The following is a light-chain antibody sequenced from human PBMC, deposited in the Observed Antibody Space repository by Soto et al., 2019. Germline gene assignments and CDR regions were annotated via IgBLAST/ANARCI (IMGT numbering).Light chain of an antibody. Sequence: DIQMTQSPSTLSASVGDRVTITCRASQSISSWLAWYQQKPGKAPKLLIYDASSLESGVPSRFSGSGSGTEFTLTISSPQPDDFATYYCQQYNSYQTFGQGTKV. CDR3: QQYNSYQT. V-gene: IGKV1-5*01. CDR2: DAS. CDR1: QSISSW. J-gene: IGKJ1*01.